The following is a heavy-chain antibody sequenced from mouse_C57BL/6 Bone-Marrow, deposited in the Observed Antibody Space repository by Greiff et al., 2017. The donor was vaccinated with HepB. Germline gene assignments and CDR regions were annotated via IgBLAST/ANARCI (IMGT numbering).Heavy chain of an antibody. CDR1: GYTFTDYE. Sequence: QVQLQQPGAELVRPGASVTLSCKASGYTFTDYEMHWVKQTPVHGLEWIGAIDPETGGTAYNQKFKGKAILTADKSSSTAYMELRSLTSEDSAVYYCTRGGGFGGFLYYYAMDYWGQGTSVTVSS. J-gene: IGHJ4*01. CDR2: IDPETGGT. CDR3: TRGGGFGGFLYYYAMDY. D-gene: IGHD1-1*02. V-gene: IGHV1-15*01.